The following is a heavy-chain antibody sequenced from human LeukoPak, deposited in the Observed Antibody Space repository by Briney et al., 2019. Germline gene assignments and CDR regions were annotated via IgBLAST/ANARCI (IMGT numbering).Heavy chain of an antibody. V-gene: IGHV1-69*05. J-gene: IGHJ4*02. CDR2: IIPIFGTA. Sequence: SVKVSCKASGGTFSSYAISWVRQAPGPGLEWMGRIIPIFGTANYAQKFQGRVTITTDESTSTAYMELSSLRSEDTAVYYCASLDRYSSSDYWGQGTLVTVSS. CDR1: GGTFSSYA. D-gene: IGHD6-6*01. CDR3: ASLDRYSSSDY.